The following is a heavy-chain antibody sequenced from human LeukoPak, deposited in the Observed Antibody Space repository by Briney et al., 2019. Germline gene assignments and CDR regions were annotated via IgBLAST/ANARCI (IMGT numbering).Heavy chain of an antibody. J-gene: IGHJ2*01. CDR1: GGSISSYY. V-gene: IGHV4-59*01. CDR2: IYYSGST. CDR3: ARGGRVVVIPPNL. D-gene: IGHD3-22*01. Sequence: PSETLSLTCTVSGGSISSYYWSWIRQPPGKGLEWIGYIYYSGSTNYNPSLKSRVTISVDTSKNQFSLKLSSATAADTAVYYCARGGRVVVIPPNLWGRGTLVTVSS.